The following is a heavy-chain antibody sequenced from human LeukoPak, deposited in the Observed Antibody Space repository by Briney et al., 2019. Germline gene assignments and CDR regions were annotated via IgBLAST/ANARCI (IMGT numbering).Heavy chain of an antibody. CDR1: GGSFSGYY. V-gene: IGHV4-34*01. Sequence: PSETLSLTCAVYGGSFSGYYWSWIRQPPGKGLEWIGEINHSGSTNYNPSLKSRVTISVDTSKNQFSLKLSSVAAADTAVYYCAGGDYDFWSGYLSWFDPWGQGTLVTVSS. CDR3: AGGDYDFWSGYLSWFDP. CDR2: INHSGST. D-gene: IGHD3-3*01. J-gene: IGHJ5*02.